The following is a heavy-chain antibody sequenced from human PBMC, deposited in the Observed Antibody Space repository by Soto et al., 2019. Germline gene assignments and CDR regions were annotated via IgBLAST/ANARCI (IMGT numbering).Heavy chain of an antibody. V-gene: IGHV3-7*03. CDR1: GFTLSTFW. Sequence: PGGSLRLSWAASGFTLSTFWMSWVRQAPGKGLEWAASIKEDGSEQYYVDPLKGRFTISRDNARNSLYLQMNSLGVEDTAVYYCARVYSYRAGGLGFWFYDLWGRGTLVTVSS. D-gene: IGHD2-8*02. CDR3: ARVYSYRAGGLGFWFYDL. J-gene: IGHJ2*01. CDR2: IKEDGSEQ.